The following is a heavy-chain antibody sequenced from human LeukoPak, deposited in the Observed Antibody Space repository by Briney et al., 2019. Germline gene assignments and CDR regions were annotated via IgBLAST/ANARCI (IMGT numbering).Heavy chain of an antibody. CDR3: AGHHPRNTVDF. J-gene: IGHJ4*02. V-gene: IGHV4-34*01. CDR1: GGSFSSYY. CDR2: INDSGGT. D-gene: IGHD2/OR15-2a*01. Sequence: PSETLSLTCSVYGGSFSSYYWSWIRQPPGKGLEWIGEINDSGGTNYNPSPKSRFSISVDTPKNQFSLKLSSVTAADTAVYYCAGHHPRNTVDFWGQGTLVTVSS.